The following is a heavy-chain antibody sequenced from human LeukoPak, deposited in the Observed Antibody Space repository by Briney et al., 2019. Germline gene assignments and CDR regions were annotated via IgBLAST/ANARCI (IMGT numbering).Heavy chain of an antibody. CDR2: ISSSSSTI. D-gene: IGHD1-26*01. V-gene: IGHV3-48*01. J-gene: IGHJ3*02. Sequence: PGGSLRLSCAASGFTFSSYSMNWVRQAPGKGLEWVLYISSSSSTIYYADSVKGRFTISRDNAKNSLYLQMNSLRAEDTAVYYCARGWELLSAFDIWGQGTMVTVSS. CDR1: GFTFSSYS. CDR3: ARGWELLSAFDI.